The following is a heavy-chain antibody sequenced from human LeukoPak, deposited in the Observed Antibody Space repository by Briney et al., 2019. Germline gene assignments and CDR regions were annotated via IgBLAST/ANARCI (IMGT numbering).Heavy chain of an antibody. CDR2: ISHDGNDK. V-gene: IGHV3-30-3*01. D-gene: IGHD3-10*01. J-gene: IGHJ4*02. Sequence: GGSLRLSCIASGFTFSNYAMHWVRQAPGKGLEWVATISHDGNDKYYADSAKGRFTISRDNSKNTLYLQMNSLRAEDTAVYYCTTDLGTYYHGSQRLIPIDYWGQGTLVTVSS. CDR3: TTDLGTYYHGSQRLIPIDY. CDR1: GFTFSNYA.